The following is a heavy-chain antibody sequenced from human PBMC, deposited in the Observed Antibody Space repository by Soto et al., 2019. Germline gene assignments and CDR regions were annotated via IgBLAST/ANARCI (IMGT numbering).Heavy chain of an antibody. V-gene: IGHV1-69*13. Sequence: SVKVSCKASGGTFSSYAISWVRQAPGQGLEWMGGIIPIFGTANYAQKFQGRVTITADESTSTAYMELSSLRSEDTAVYYCARADYDSSGYYDLAYYYGMDVWGQGTTVNVSS. J-gene: IGHJ6*02. D-gene: IGHD3-22*01. CDR1: GGTFSSYA. CDR2: IIPIFGTA. CDR3: ARADYDSSGYYDLAYYYGMDV.